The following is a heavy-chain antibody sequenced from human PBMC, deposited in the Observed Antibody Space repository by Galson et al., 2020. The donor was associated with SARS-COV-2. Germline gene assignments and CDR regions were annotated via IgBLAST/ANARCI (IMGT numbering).Heavy chain of an antibody. Sequence: ASVKVSCKASGYTFTSYYMHWVRQAPGQGREWMGIINPSGGSTSYAQKFQGRVTMTRDTSTSTVYMELSSLRSEDPAVYYCARDPAGYCSSTSCYTGGYFDYWGQGTLVTVSS. CDR1: GYTFTSYY. CDR3: ARDPAGYCSSTSCYTGGYFDY. V-gene: IGHV1-46*01. D-gene: IGHD2-2*02. CDR2: INPSGGST. J-gene: IGHJ4*02.